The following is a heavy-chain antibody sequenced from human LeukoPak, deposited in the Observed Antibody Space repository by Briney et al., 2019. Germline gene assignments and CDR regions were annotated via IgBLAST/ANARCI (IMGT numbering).Heavy chain of an antibody. V-gene: IGHV4-59*08. CDR2: IYYSGST. D-gene: IGHD1-26*01. J-gene: IGHJ4*02. Sequence: SETLSLTCTVSGGSISSYYWSWIRQPPGKGLEWIGYIYYSGSTNYNPSLKSRVTMSVDTSKNQFSLKLSSVTAADTAVYYCARQKWELLSGIDYWGQGTLVTVSS. CDR1: GGSISSYY. CDR3: ARQKWELLSGIDY.